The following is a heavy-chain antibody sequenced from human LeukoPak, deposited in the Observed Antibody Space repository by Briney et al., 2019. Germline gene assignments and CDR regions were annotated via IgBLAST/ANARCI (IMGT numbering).Heavy chain of an antibody. D-gene: IGHD3-16*02. Sequence: SGTLSLTCAVSGGSISSSNWWSWVRQPPGKGLEWIGEIYHSGSTNYNPSLKSRVTISVDKSKNQFSLKLSSVTAADTAVYYCGRGSWTRYYYYGMDVWGKGTTVTVSS. CDR1: GGSISSSNW. J-gene: IGHJ6*04. CDR2: IYHSGST. V-gene: IGHV4-4*02. CDR3: GRGSWTRYYYYGMDV.